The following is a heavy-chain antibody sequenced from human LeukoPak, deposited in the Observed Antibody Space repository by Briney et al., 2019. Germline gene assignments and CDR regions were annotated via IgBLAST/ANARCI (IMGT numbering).Heavy chain of an antibody. CDR1: GFIFSSYG. Sequence: GGSLRLSCAASGFIFSSYGMHWVRQAPGKGLEWVAFIRYDGSNKYYADSVKGRFTISRDNSKNTLYLQMNSLRSDDTAVYYCARTTRSRFIVVVPAAHDAFDIWGQGTMVTVSS. CDR2: IRYDGSNK. V-gene: IGHV3-30*02. J-gene: IGHJ3*02. CDR3: ARTTRSRFIVVVPAAHDAFDI. D-gene: IGHD2-2*01.